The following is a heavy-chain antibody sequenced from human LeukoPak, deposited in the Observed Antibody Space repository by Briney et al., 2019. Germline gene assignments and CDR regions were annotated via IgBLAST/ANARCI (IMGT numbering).Heavy chain of an antibody. J-gene: IGHJ4*02. CDR2: INPNSGGT. Sequence: ASVKVSRQASGYTFNGHYMHWVRQAPGPGLEWMGWINPNSGGTNYAQKFQGRVTMTRDTSISTAYMELSRLRSDDTAVYYCARARHFDYWGQGTLVTVSS. V-gene: IGHV1-2*02. CDR3: ARARHFDY. CDR1: GYTFNGHY.